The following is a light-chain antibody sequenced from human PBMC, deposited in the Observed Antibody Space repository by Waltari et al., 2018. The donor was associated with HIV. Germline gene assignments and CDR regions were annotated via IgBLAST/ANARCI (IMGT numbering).Light chain of an antibody. Sequence: SYELTQPFSVSVALGQTARLTCGGSNIGTKDVHWYQQKPGQAPLLLIFNDIHRPSVVPERFSASKSRNMATLTIIGAQAGDEAAYYCQVWHYTVVFGGGTKVTVL. CDR1: NIGTKD. CDR3: QVWHYTVV. CDR2: NDI. J-gene: IGLJ2*01. V-gene: IGLV3-9*01.